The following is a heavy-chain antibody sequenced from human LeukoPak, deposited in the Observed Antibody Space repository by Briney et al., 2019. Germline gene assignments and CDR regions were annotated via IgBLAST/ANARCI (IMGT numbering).Heavy chain of an antibody. Sequence: GGSLRLSCAASGFTFSSYSMNWVRQAPGKGGEGVSSISSSSSYIYYADSVKGRCTISRDNAKNSLYLQMNSLRAEDTAFYYCAINGGGDSGYGNFDYWGQGTLVTVSS. D-gene: IGHD5-12*01. V-gene: IGHV3-21*04. CDR2: ISSSSSYI. J-gene: IGHJ4*02. CDR1: GFTFSSYS. CDR3: AINGGGDSGYGNFDY.